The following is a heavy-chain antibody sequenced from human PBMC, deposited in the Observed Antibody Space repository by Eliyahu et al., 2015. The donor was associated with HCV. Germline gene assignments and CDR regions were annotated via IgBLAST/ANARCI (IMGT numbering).Heavy chain of an antibody. D-gene: IGHD3-3*01. Sequence: QVQLQQWGAGLLKPSETLSLTCAVYGGSFSGYYWSWIRQPPGKGLEWIGEINHSGSTNYNPSLKSRVTISVDTSKNQFSLKLSSVTAADTAVYYCARGRQGVVIRGGFDYWGQGTLVTVSS. CDR3: ARGRQGVVIRGGFDY. CDR1: GGSFSGYY. V-gene: IGHV4-34*01. J-gene: IGHJ4*02. CDR2: INHSGST.